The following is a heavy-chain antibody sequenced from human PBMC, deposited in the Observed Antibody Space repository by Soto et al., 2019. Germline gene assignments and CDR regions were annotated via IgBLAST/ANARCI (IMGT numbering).Heavy chain of an antibody. Sequence: GGSLRLSCAASGFTFSSYSMNWVRQAPGKGREWVSYTSGSGSTIYYADSVKGRFTISRDNAKNSLYLQMNSLRDEDTAVYYCARVRYCSSISCFDAFDIWGQGTMVTVSS. CDR3: ARVRYCSSISCFDAFDI. CDR1: GFTFSSYS. J-gene: IGHJ3*02. V-gene: IGHV3-48*02. D-gene: IGHD2-2*01. CDR2: TSGSGSTI.